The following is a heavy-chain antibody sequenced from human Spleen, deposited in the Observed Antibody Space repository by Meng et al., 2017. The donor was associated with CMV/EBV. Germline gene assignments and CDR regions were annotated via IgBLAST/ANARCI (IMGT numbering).Heavy chain of an antibody. CDR3: ARGNDFWSGYFY. Sequence: GESLKISCAASGFTFSSYSMNWVRQAPGKGLEWVSSISSSSSYIYYADSVKGRFTISRDNAKNSLYLQMNSLRVEDTAVYYCARGNDFWSGYFYWGQGTLVTVSS. J-gene: IGHJ4*02. CDR2: ISSSSSYI. CDR1: GFTFSSYS. D-gene: IGHD3-3*01. V-gene: IGHV3-21*01.